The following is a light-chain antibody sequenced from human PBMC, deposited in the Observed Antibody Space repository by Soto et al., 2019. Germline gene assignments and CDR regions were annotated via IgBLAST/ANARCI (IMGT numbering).Light chain of an antibody. CDR3: SSYAGSNNFVV. J-gene: IGLJ1*01. Sequence: QSALTQPPSASGSPGQSVTISCAGSSSDVGAYDSVSWYQQHPGKAPKLIISEVDKRPSGVPDRFYGSKSGNTASLTVSGLQTEDDADYYCSSYAGSNNFVVFGTGTKVTVL. CDR2: EVD. V-gene: IGLV2-8*01. CDR1: SSDVGAYDS.